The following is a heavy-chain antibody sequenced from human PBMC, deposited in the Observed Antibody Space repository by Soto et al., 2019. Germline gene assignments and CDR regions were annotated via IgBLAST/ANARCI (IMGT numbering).Heavy chain of an antibody. CDR2: IIPIFGTA. V-gene: IGHV1-69*06. CDR1: GDTFSSYA. J-gene: IGHJ6*02. Sequence: QVQLVQSGAEVKKPGSSVKVSCKASGDTFSSYAISWVRQAPGQGLEWMGGIIPIFGTANYAQKFQGRVTITADKSPSTAYMELSSLRSEDTAVYYCASRVDCSGGSCYSLDYYYGMDVWGQGTTVTVSS. CDR3: ASRVDCSGGSCYSLDYYYGMDV. D-gene: IGHD2-15*01.